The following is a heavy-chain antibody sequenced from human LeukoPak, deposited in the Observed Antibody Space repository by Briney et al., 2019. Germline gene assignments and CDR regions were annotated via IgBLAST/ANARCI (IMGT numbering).Heavy chain of an antibody. CDR2: IIPILGIA. Sequence: RASVKVSCKDSGDTSSIYTISWVRQAPGQGLEWMGRIIPILGIANYAQKFQGRVTITADKSTSTAYMELSSPRSEDTAVYYCARLADNWNDDFDYWGQGTLVTVSS. D-gene: IGHD1-20*01. CDR3: ARLADNWNDDFDY. CDR1: GDTSSIYT. V-gene: IGHV1-69*02. J-gene: IGHJ4*02.